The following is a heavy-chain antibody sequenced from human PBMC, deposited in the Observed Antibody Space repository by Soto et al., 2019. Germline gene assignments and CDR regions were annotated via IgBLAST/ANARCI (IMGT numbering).Heavy chain of an antibody. D-gene: IGHD5-18*01. CDR2: ISANGGST. Sequence: GGSLRLSCSASGFIFNSYAMHWVRQAPGKGLEYVSAISANGGSTYYAGSVKGRFTISRDDSKNTLYLRMSSLRTEDTAVYYCARDTHPYSYGHPIWFDPWGQGTLVTVSS. V-gene: IGHV3-64D*06. CDR3: ARDTHPYSYGHPIWFDP. CDR1: GFIFNSYA. J-gene: IGHJ5*02.